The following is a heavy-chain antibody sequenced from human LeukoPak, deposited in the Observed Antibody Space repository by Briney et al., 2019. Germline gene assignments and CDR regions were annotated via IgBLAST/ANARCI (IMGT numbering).Heavy chain of an antibody. V-gene: IGHV4-59*01. Sequence: SETLSLTCTVSGGSINTYYWSWIRQPPGKGLEWIGYLYNSGTTNYNPSLKSRVPISGDTSKNQFSLKLNSATAADTAVYYCATRGVRTTRFDYWGQGILVTVSS. CDR1: GGSINTYY. CDR3: ATRGVRTTRFDY. CDR2: LYNSGTT. J-gene: IGHJ4*02. D-gene: IGHD1-1*01.